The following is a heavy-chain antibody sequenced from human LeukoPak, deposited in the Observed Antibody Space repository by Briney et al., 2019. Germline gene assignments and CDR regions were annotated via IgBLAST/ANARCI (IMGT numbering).Heavy chain of an antibody. CDR2: IRSKTFGGTT. V-gene: IGHV3-49*03. J-gene: IGHJ4*02. Sequence: GGSLRLSCTSSGFTFGTYAVSWFRQAPGKGLEWGAFIRSKTFGGTTEYAASVKGRLTISRDDSKSIAYLQMNSLKTEDTAVYYCTRYSGRTDYWGQGTLVSVSS. CDR1: GFTFGTYA. CDR3: TRYSGRTDY. D-gene: IGHD5-18*01.